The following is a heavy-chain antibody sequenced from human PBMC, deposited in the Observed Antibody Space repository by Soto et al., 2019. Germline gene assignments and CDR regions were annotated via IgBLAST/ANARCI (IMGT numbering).Heavy chain of an antibody. Sequence: SVKVSCKASGGTFGSYATTWVRRAPGQGLEWLGGIIPILNSPAYAQKFQARVVITADEVTNTAYMELNSLRFDDTAVYYCAREAPYCTSATCPKFYDMDVWGQGTTVTVSS. D-gene: IGHD2-2*01. V-gene: IGHV1-69*13. J-gene: IGHJ6*02. CDR3: AREAPYCTSATCPKFYDMDV. CDR2: IIPILNSP. CDR1: GGTFGSYA.